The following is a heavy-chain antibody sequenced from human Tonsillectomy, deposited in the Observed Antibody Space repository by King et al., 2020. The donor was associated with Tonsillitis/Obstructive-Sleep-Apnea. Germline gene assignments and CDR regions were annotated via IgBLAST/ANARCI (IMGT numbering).Heavy chain of an antibody. J-gene: IGHJ4*02. CDR1: GFTFSNYW. CDR2: INSDGSTT. CDR3: ARIGDGYNYGLDS. D-gene: IGHD5-24*01. V-gene: IGHV3-74*01. Sequence: VQLVESGGGLVQPGESLRLSCAASGFTFSNYWMHWVRQAPGKGLVWVSRINSDGSTTDYADSVKGRFTISRDNAKNRLHLQMNSLRAEDTALYYCARIGDGYNYGLDSWGQGPLVTVSS.